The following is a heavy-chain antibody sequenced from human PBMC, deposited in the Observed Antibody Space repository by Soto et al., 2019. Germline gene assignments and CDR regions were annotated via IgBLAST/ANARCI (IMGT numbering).Heavy chain of an antibody. CDR3: ASMVYGDSPDEYFQH. CDR1: GGSISSGGYY. D-gene: IGHD4-17*01. CDR2: IYYSGST. Sequence: SETLSLTCTVSGGSISSGGYYWSWIRQHPGKGLEWIGYIYYSGSTYYNPSLKSRVTISVDTSKNQFSLKLSSVTAADTAVYYCASMVYGDSPDEYFQHWGQGTLVTVSS. J-gene: IGHJ1*01. V-gene: IGHV4-31*03.